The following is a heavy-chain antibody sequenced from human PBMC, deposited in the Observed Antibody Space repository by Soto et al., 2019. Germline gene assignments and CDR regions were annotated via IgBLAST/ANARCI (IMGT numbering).Heavy chain of an antibody. Sequence: SETLSLTCSVPGGSISSSSYNWDWIRQPPGKGLEWIGTIYYNGDTDYNPSLKSRATISVDASDYQFSLKLSSVTAADTSIYYCARFSGNAFDIWGHGTMVTVSS. J-gene: IGHJ3*02. V-gene: IGHV4-39*01. CDR1: GGSISSSSYN. CDR3: ARFSGNAFDI. CDR2: IYYNGDT.